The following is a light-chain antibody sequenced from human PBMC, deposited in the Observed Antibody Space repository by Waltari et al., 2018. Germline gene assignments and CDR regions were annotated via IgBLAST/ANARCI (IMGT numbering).Light chain of an antibody. CDR3: GTWDSSLSVGV. CDR1: SPNIGNNY. V-gene: IGLV1-51*01. J-gene: IGLJ2*01. CDR2: ENS. Sequence: QSVLTQPPSVSAAPGQKVTISCSGSSPNIGNNYVSWYQQFPGTAPKLLIYENSKRPSGTADRFSGSKSGTAATLDIHGLQTGDEANYYCGTWDSSLSVGVLGGGTKVTVL.